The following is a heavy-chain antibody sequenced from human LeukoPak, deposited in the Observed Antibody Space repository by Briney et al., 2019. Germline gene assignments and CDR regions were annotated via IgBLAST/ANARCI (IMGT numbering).Heavy chain of an antibody. CDR2: IYYSGST. CDR1: GGSISSGDYY. V-gene: IGHV4-31*03. CDR3: ARVARYYDSSGYYYYFDY. J-gene: IGHJ4*02. Sequence: PSETLSLTCSVSGGSISSGDYYWSWIRQHPGEGLEWIGYIYYSGSTYYNPSLKSRVTISVDTSKNQFSLKLSSVTAADTAVYYCARVARYYDSSGYYYYFDYWGQGTLVTVSS. D-gene: IGHD3-22*01.